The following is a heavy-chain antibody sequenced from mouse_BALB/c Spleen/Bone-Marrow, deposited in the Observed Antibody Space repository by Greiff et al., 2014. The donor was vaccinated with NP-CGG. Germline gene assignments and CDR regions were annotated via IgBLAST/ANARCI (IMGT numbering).Heavy chain of an antibody. CDR2: ILPGSGST. CDR1: GYTFSSYW. J-gene: IGHJ4*01. V-gene: IGHV1-9*01. CDR3: GNYYAMDY. Sequence: LVESEAELMKPGASVKISCKATGYTFSSYWIEWVKQRPGHGLEWIGEILPGSGSTNYNEKFKGKATFTADTSSNTAYMQLSSLTSEDSAVYYCGNYYAMDYWGQGTSVTVSS.